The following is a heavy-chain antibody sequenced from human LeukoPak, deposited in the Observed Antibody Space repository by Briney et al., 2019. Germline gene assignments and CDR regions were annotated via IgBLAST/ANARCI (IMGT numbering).Heavy chain of an antibody. CDR1: GCTFSRHW. J-gene: IGHJ4*02. Sequence: PWGSLRLSCAASGCTFSRHWMHWVRQGPGKGLEWVSRIKSDGSETQYADSVKGRFTISRDNAHNTLYLQMTSLRPEDTAVYYWARVISYFDLWGQGALVTASS. V-gene: IGHV3-74*01. CDR2: IKSDGSET. D-gene: IGHD3/OR15-3a*01. CDR3: ARVISYFDL.